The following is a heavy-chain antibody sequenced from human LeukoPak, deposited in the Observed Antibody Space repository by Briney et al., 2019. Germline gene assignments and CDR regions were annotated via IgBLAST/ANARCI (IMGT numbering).Heavy chain of an antibody. V-gene: IGHV3-30*04. J-gene: IGHJ5*01. CDR2: VSFDGTNN. CDR1: GFIFENFA. D-gene: IGHD2/OR15-2a*01. Sequence: GGSLRLSCVASGFIFENFAIHWVRQAPGKGLEWVSIVSFDGTNNFYADSVNGRFTVSGDNSKNTVYLHMNSLRPDDTAVYFCARDRNVIGADFDSWGQGTLVTVSS. CDR3: ARDRNVIGADFDS.